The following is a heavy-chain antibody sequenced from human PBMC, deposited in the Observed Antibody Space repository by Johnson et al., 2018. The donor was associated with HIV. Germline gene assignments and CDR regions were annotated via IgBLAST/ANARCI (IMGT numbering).Heavy chain of an antibody. V-gene: IGHV3-66*03. CDR3: ARPYILLQLVSAFDN. CDR1: GFTVSSNY. J-gene: IGHJ3*02. D-gene: IGHD6-6*01. Sequence: VQLVESGGGLIQPGGSLRLSCAASGFTVSSNYMSWVRQAPGKGLEWVSVIYSGGSTYYADSVKGRFTISRDNSKNTLYLQMNSLRAEDTAVYCCARPYILLQLVSAFDNWGQGTMVTVSS. CDR2: IYSGGST.